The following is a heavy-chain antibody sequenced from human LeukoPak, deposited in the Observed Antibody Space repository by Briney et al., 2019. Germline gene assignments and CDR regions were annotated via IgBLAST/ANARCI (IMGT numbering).Heavy chain of an antibody. J-gene: IGHJ5*02. Sequence: GGSLRLSCAASGFTFSSFAMHWVRQAPGQGLEWVAVISYDGSNKHYADSVKGRFTISRDNSKNTLYVQMNSLKAEDTAVYYCARGHADYYGSSGYYRGWFDPWGQGTLVTVSS. V-gene: IGHV3-30*04. CDR1: GFTFSSFA. CDR3: ARGHADYYGSSGYYRGWFDP. CDR2: ISYDGSNK. D-gene: IGHD3-22*01.